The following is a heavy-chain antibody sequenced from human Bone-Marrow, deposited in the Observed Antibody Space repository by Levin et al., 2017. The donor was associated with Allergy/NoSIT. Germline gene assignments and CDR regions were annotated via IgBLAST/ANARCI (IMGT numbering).Heavy chain of an antibody. CDR1: GFTFSSYA. J-gene: IGHJ4*02. Sequence: GGSLRLSCAASGFTFSSYAMSWVRQAPGKGLEWVSAISGSGGSTYYADSVKGRFTISRDNSKNTLYLQMNSLRAKDTAVYYCAKALGGGSYYTRGFDYWGQGTLVTVSS. V-gene: IGHV3-23*01. D-gene: IGHD1-26*01. CDR2: ISGSGGST. CDR3: AKALGGGSYYTRGFDY.